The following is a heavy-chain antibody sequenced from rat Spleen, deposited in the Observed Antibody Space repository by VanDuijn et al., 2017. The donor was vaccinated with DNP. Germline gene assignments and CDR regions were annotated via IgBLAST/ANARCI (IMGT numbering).Heavy chain of an antibody. J-gene: IGHJ4*01. CDR1: GFTFSYYW. CDR3: ARIGDFHDGGDGDA. Sequence: EVQLVESGGDLVLPGRSLELSCRASGFTFSYYWMTWIRQVPGKGLEWIASITSGVGSTSYPDSVKGRFTISRDDAKNTLSLQMNSLRSEDTATYYCARIGDFHDGGDGDAWGQGTSVTVSS. V-gene: IGHV5-31*01. D-gene: IGHD1-12*02. CDR2: ITSGVGST.